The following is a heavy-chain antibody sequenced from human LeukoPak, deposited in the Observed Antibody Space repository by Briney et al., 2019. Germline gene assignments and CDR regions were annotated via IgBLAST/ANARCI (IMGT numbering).Heavy chain of an antibody. D-gene: IGHD1-20*01. CDR3: AREITGTQRAFDY. Sequence: ASVKVSCKASGGTFSSYAISWVRQAPGQGLEWMGRIIPIFGTANYAQKFQGRVTITADKSTSTAYMGLSSLRSEDTAVYYCAREITGTQRAFDYWGQGTLVTVSS. J-gene: IGHJ4*02. V-gene: IGHV1-69*06. CDR1: GGTFSSYA. CDR2: IIPIFGTA.